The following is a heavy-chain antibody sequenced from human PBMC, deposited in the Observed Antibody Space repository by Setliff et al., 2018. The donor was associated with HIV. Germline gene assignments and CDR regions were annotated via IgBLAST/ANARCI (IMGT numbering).Heavy chain of an antibody. CDR1: GDSISNYY. V-gene: IGHV4-4*09. CDR2: IYTTGST. J-gene: IGHJ4*02. CDR3: ARAYFGSGIYY. D-gene: IGHD3-10*01. Sequence: SETLSLTCTVSGDSISNYYWSWVRQPPGKGLEWIGYIYTTGSTNYNPSLKSRVTMSVDTSKNQFSLKLSSVTAADTAVYYCARAYFGSGIYYWGQGTLSPSPQ.